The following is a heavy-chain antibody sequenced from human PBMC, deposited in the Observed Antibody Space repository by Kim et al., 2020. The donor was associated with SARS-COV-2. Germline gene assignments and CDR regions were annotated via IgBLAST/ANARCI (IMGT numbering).Heavy chain of an antibody. CDR2: IYYSGTP. D-gene: IGHD3-10*01. CDR1: GGSITGFNYG. V-gene: IGHV4-39*01. CDR3: ALIRGGYF. J-gene: IGHJ4*02. Sequence: SETLSLTCTVSGGSITGFNYGWAWNRPPPGKGLEWIGTIYYSGTPYYNPALNSRLTLTMDTSKNQYSKNLNPMTAAATALYYCALIRGGYFWGQGVLGTVSS.